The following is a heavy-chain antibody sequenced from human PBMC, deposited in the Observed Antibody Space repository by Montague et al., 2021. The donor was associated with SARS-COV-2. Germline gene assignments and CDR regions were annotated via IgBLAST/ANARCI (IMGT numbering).Heavy chain of an antibody. CDR1: GASVSSAD. CDR3: ARETMTAYAFDI. Sequence: SETLSLTCTVSGASVSSADWGWIRQSPGKGLKRIGYFYSVGSIDYNPSLKSRVTITRDTSKNQFSLKVRSVTAADTAIYYCARETMTAYAFDIWGQGTMVTVSS. CDR2: FYSVGSI. V-gene: IGHV4-59*02. D-gene: IGHD5-18*01. J-gene: IGHJ3*02.